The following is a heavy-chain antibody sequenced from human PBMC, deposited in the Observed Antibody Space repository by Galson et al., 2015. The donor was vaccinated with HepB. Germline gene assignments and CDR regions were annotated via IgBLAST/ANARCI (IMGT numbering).Heavy chain of an antibody. Sequence: ETLSLTCAVYGGSFSGYYWSWIRQPPGKGLEWIGEINHSGSTNYNPSLKSRVTISVDTSKNQFSLKLSSVTAADTAVYYCARGGLRRYFDYWGQGTLVTVSS. CDR2: INHSGST. J-gene: IGHJ4*02. CDR1: GGSFSGYY. CDR3: ARGGLRRYFDY. D-gene: IGHD4-17*01. V-gene: IGHV4-34*01.